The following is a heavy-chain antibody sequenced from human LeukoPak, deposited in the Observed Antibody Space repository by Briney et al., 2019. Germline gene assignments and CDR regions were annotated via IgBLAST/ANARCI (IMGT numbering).Heavy chain of an antibody. CDR3: ARSGGELWFLNWFDP. J-gene: IGHJ5*02. D-gene: IGHD5-18*01. V-gene: IGHV3-64*01. Sequence: PGGSLRLSCAASGFTFSSYAMHWVRQAPGKGLEYVSAISSNGGSTYYANSVKGRFTISRDNSKNTLYLQMGSLRAEDMAVYYCARSGGELWFLNWFDPWGQGTLVTVSS. CDR2: ISSNGGST. CDR1: GFTFSSYA.